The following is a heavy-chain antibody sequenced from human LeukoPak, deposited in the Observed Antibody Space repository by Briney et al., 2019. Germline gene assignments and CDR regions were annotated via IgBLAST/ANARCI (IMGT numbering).Heavy chain of an antibody. Sequence: GGSLRLSCAASGFTFSSYAMSWVRQAPGKGLEWVSAISGSGGSTYYADSVKGRFTISRDNSKNTLYLQMNSLRAEDTAVYYCAKSYDFWSGYYTAYWGQGNLVTVSS. CDR2: ISGSGGST. J-gene: IGHJ4*02. D-gene: IGHD3-3*01. CDR1: GFTFSSYA. CDR3: AKSYDFWSGYYTAY. V-gene: IGHV3-23*01.